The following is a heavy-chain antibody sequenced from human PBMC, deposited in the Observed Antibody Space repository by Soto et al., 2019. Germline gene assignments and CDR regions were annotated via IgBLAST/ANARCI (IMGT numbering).Heavy chain of an antibody. CDR2: IYYSGST. CDR1: GGSISSGGYY. V-gene: IGHV4-31*03. J-gene: IGHJ4*02. Sequence: QVQLQESGPGLVKPSQTLSLTCTVSGGSISSGGYYWSWIRQHPGKGLEWIGYIYYSGSTYYNQSIKSRVIISVDTSKNQFSLKLSSVTAADTAVYYCARDRTRAFVFDYWGQGTLVTVSS. CDR3: ARDRTRAFVFDY. D-gene: IGHD1-1*01.